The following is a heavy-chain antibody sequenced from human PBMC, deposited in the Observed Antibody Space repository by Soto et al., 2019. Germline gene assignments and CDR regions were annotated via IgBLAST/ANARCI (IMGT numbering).Heavy chain of an antibody. CDR2: ISAYNGNT. D-gene: IGHD3-3*01. V-gene: IGHV1-18*01. Sequence: QVPLVQSGAEVKKPGASVKVSCKASGYTFSGYGISWMRQAPGQGLEWMGWISAYNGNTNYAQKFQGRVTMTTDTSTNTAYMELRSLKSDDTAVYYCARDFEDYDFWSGNYNLDDWGQGTLVTVSS. J-gene: IGHJ4*02. CDR1: GYTFSGYG. CDR3: ARDFEDYDFWSGNYNLDD.